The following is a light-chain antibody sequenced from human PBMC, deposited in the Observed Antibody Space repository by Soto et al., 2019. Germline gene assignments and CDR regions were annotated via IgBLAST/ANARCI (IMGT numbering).Light chain of an antibody. Sequence: EIVMTQSPATLSVSPGERATLSCRASQSVSSNLAWYQQKPGQAPRLLLYGASTRATGIPARFSGSGSGREFTLTIGSLQSYDFAVDDCEQYNNWPCTFGQGTKVEIK. CDR3: EQYNNWPCT. CDR1: QSVSSN. CDR2: GAS. V-gene: IGKV3-15*01. J-gene: IGKJ1*01.